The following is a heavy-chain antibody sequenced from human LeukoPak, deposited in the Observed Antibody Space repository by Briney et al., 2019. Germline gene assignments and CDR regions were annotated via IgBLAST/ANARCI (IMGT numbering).Heavy chain of an antibody. CDR2: IQCDGRNK. D-gene: IGHD1-26*01. CDR1: GFSFSSYA. Sequence: PGGSLRLSCAASGFSFSSYAMHWVRQAPGKGLEWVAFIQCDGRNKYYADSVKGRFTISRDNSKNTLYLQMNSLRAEDTSVYYCAKDLGDSGPTPDSDYWGQGTLVTVSS. J-gene: IGHJ4*02. CDR3: AKDLGDSGPTPDSDY. V-gene: IGHV3-30*02.